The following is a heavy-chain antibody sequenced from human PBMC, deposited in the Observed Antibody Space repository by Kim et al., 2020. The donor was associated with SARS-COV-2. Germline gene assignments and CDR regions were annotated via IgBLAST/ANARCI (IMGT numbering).Heavy chain of an antibody. V-gene: IGHV3-30*04. J-gene: IGHJ6*02. Sequence: GGSLRLSCAASGFTFSSYAMHWVRQAPGKGLEWVAVISYDGSNKYYADSVKGRFTISRDNSKNTLYLQMNSLRAEDTAVYYCARDRVVGNYYGSGSYYIKIKNYYYYGMDVWGQGTTVTVSS. CDR2: ISYDGSNK. CDR1: GFTFSSYA. CDR3: ARDRVVGNYYGSGSYYIKIKNYYYYGMDV. D-gene: IGHD3-10*01.